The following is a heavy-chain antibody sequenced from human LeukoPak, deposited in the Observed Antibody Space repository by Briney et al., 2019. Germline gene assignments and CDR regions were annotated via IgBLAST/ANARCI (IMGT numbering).Heavy chain of an antibody. D-gene: IGHD5-12*01. Sequence: GGSLRLSCAASGFLFSSYEMNWVRQAPGKGLEWVSYISRSGRTIYDADSVKGRFTISRDNAKNSLYLQMNSLRAEDTAVYYCARVYSGSWYFDLWGRGTVVTVSS. V-gene: IGHV3-48*03. CDR2: ISRSGRTI. CDR3: ARVYSGSWYFDL. CDR1: GFLFSSYE. J-gene: IGHJ2*01.